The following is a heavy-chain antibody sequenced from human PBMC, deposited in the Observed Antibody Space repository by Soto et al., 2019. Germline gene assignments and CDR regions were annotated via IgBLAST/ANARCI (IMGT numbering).Heavy chain of an antibody. D-gene: IGHD2-15*01. CDR3: ARDKYCSGGSCRKNWFDP. V-gene: IGHV4-59*01. Sequence: SETLSLTCTVSGGSISSSYWSWIRQPPGKGLEWLAYIYDDGSANDNPSLKSRATISLEMSKNQFSLKLTSVTAADTAVYSCARDKYCSGGSCRKNWFDPWGKGTLVTVSS. CDR2: IYDDGSA. J-gene: IGHJ5*02. CDR1: GGSISSSY.